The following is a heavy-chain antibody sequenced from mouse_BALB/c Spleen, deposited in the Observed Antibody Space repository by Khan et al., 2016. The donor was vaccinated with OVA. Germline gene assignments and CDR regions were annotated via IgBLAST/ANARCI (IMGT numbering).Heavy chain of an antibody. D-gene: IGHD3-1*01. CDR1: GYTFTNYG. Sequence: QIQLVQSGPELKKPGETVKISCKASGYTFTNYGMNWAKQAPGKSLKWMGWINIYTGEPTYADDFKGRFAFYLETSASTAYLQINNLKNEDTATYFCARVGHSGTMDYWGQGTSVTVSS. J-gene: IGHJ4*01. V-gene: IGHV9-3-1*01. CDR2: INIYTGEP. CDR3: ARVGHSGTMDY.